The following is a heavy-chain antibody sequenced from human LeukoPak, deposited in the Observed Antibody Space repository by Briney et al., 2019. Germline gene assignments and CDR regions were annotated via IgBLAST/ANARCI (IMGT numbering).Heavy chain of an antibody. V-gene: IGHV3-49*03. J-gene: IGHJ4*02. CDR2: IRNKADGGTT. D-gene: IGHD3-10*02. Sequence: GGSLRLSCTGSGFTFSDYTITWIRQAPGKGLEWVGFIRNKADGGTTEYAASVKGRFTISRNDSKSIANLQMNSLKTDDTAVYYCTRDPPTRFWGQGTLVSVSS. CDR3: TRDPPTRF. CDR1: GFTFSDYT.